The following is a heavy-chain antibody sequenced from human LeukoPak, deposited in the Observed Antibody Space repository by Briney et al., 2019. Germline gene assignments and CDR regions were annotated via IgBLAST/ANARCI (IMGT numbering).Heavy chain of an antibody. CDR3: AGGEYWFDP. CDR2: INHSGST. CDR1: GGSFSGYY. Sequence: KPSETLSLTCAVYGGSFSGYYWSWIRQPPGKGLEWIGEINHSGSTNYNPSLKSRVTISVDTSKNQFSLKLSSVTAADTAVYYCAGGEYWFDPWGQGTLVTVSS. J-gene: IGHJ5*02. V-gene: IGHV4-34*01.